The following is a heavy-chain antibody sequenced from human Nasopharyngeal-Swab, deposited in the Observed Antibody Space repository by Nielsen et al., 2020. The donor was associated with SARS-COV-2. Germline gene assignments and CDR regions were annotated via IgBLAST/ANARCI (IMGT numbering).Heavy chain of an antibody. Sequence: GESLRLSCAASGFTFSGSVMHWVRQASGKGLAWVGRIRSKANSYATAYAASVKGRFTISRDDSKNTAFLQMKSLKTEDTAVYYCTRLGRSNAGYYYMDVWGKGTTVTVSS. V-gene: IGHV3-73*01. J-gene: IGHJ6*03. CDR3: TRLGRSNAGYYYMDV. CDR2: IRSKANSYAT. D-gene: IGHD3-22*01. CDR1: GFTFSGSV.